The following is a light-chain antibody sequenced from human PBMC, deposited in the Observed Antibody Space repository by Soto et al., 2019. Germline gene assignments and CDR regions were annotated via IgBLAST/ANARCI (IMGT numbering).Light chain of an antibody. CDR3: QQTFVIPQT. V-gene: IGKV1-39*01. CDR1: ERIGSN. Sequence: DIQLTQSPSSLSASVGDTVSITCRATERIGSNLCWYQQKPGKAPALLIYTASTLQTGVPSRFSGSGYATDFTLTIRGLQPEDVATYFCQQTFVIPQTFGQGTKVDVK. CDR2: TAS. J-gene: IGKJ1*01.